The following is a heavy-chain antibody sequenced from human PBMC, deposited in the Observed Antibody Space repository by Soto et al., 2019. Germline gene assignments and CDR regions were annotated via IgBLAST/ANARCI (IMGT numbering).Heavy chain of an antibody. V-gene: IGHV3-33*01. CDR3: ARDIGNAPFDY. CDR1: GFTFSSSG. CDR2: IWSDGSVK. Sequence: VQLVESGGGVVQPGTSLRLSCEVSGFTFSSSGMHWVRQAPGKGLEWVAVIWSDGSVKKYADSVQGRYTISRDNFKNTLYLQINSLRVDDTAMYYCARDIGNAPFDYWGQGTLVTVS. J-gene: IGHJ4*02. D-gene: IGHD2-15*01.